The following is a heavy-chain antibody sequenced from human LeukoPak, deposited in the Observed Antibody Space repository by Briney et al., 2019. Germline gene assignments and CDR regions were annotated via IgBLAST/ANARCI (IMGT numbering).Heavy chain of an antibody. V-gene: IGHV3-30*18. CDR1: GFTFSSYG. Sequence: PGRSLRLSCAASGFTFSSYGMHWVRQAPGKGLEWVAVISYDGSSKYYADSVKGRFTISRDNSKNTLYLQMNSLRAEDTAVYYCAKDHCGGDCYLFDYWGQGTLVTVSS. CDR3: AKDHCGGDCYLFDY. CDR2: ISYDGSSK. D-gene: IGHD2-21*02. J-gene: IGHJ4*02.